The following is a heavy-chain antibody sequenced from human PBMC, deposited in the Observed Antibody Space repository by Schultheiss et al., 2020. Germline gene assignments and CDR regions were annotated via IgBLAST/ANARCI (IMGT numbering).Heavy chain of an antibody. D-gene: IGHD5-12*01. CDR1: GFTFSSYS. CDR2: ISSSSSYI. Sequence: GGSLRLSCAASGFTFSSYSMNWVRQAPGKGLEWVSSISSSSSYIYYADSVKGRFTISRDNAKNSLYLQMNSLRAEDTAVYYCARDISSGDDYAPNYYYGMDVWGQGTTVNVYS. V-gene: IGHV3-21*01. CDR3: ARDISSGDDYAPNYYYGMDV. J-gene: IGHJ6*02.